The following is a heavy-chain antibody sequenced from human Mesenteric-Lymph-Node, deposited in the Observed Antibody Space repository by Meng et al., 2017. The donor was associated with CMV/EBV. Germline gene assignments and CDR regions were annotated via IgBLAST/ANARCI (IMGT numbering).Heavy chain of an antibody. CDR1: EFTFSSYA. CDR2: ITGSGYNT. Sequence: GESLKISCAASEFTFSSYAMSWVRQAPGKGLEWVSAITGSGYNTYYADSVKGRFTISRDDSKNTLYLQMNSLRAEDTAVYYCAKYRGYCSSTSCLEPFDYWGQGTLVTVSS. J-gene: IGHJ4*02. D-gene: IGHD2-2*01. V-gene: IGHV3-23*01. CDR3: AKYRGYCSSTSCLEPFDY.